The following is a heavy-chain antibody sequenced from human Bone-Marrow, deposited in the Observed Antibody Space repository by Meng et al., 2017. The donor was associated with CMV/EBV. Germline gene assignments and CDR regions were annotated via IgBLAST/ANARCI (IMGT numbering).Heavy chain of an antibody. J-gene: IGHJ6*02. CDR1: GGSISSYY. CDR2: IYYSGST. V-gene: IGHV4-59*01. CDR3: ARESSSSAYYYYYGMDV. D-gene: IGHD6-6*01. Sequence: SETLSLTCTVSGGSISSYYWSWIRQPPGKGLEWIRYIYYSGSTNYNPSLKSRVTISVDTSKNQFSLKLSSVTAADTAVYYCARESSSSAYYYYYGMDVWGQGTTVTVSS.